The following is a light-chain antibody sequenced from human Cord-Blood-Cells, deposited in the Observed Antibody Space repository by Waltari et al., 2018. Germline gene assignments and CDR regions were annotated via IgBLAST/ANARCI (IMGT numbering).Light chain of an antibody. J-gene: IGLJ1*01. CDR2: DDS. Sequence: SYVLTQPPPVSVAPGPTARLTCGGHTLASKSVHWYQQKPGQAPVLVVYDDSDRPSGIPERFSGSNSGNTATLTISRVEAGDEADYYCQVWDSSSDPYVFGTGTKVTVL. CDR3: QVWDSSSDPYV. V-gene: IGLV3-21*02. CDR1: TLASKS.